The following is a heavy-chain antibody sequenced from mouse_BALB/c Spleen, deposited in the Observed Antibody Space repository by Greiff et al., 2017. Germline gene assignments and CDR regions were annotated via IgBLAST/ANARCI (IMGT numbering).Heavy chain of an antibody. CDR2: ISSGGST. Sequence: EVKLVESGGGLVKPGGSLKLSCAASGFTFSSYAMSWVRQTPEKRLEWVASISSGGSTYYPDSVKGRFTISRDNAKNNLYLQMSSLKSEDTAMYYCARDSSYESAYWGQGTLVTVSA. CDR3: ARDSSYESAY. CDR1: GFTFSSYA. V-gene: IGHV5-6-5*01. D-gene: IGHD1-1*01. J-gene: IGHJ3*01.